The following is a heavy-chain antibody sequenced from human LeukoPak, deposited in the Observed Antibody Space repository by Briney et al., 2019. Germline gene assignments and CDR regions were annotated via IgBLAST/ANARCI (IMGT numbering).Heavy chain of an antibody. D-gene: IGHD3-22*01. V-gene: IGHV3-23*01. CDR2: ISGSGGST. J-gene: IGHJ4*02. Sequence: GGSLRLSCAASGFTFSSYNMDWVRQAPGKGLEWVSAISGSGGSTYYADSVKGRFTISRDNSKNTLYLQMNSLRAEDTAVYYCAKDCDPYDSSGYFDYWGQGTLVTVSS. CDR1: GFTFSSYN. CDR3: AKDCDPYDSSGYFDY.